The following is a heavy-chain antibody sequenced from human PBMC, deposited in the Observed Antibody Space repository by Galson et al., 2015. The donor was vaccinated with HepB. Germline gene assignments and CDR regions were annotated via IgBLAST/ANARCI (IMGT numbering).Heavy chain of an antibody. J-gene: IGHJ4*02. CDR2: ISSSSSTI. CDR3: ARLPVELRYFDYDY. CDR1: GFTFSSYS. Sequence: SLRLSCAASGFTFSSYSMNWVRQAPGKGLEWVSYISSSSSTIYYADSVKGRFTISRDNAKNSLYLQMNSLRAEDTAVYYCARLPVELRYFDYDYWAREPWSPSPQ. V-gene: IGHV3-48*01. D-gene: IGHD3-9*01.